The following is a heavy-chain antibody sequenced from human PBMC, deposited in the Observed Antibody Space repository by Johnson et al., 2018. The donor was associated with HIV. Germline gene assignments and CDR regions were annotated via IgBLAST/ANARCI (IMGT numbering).Heavy chain of an antibody. Sequence: MLLVESGGDVVRPGGSLRISCVASGFKLYEYDVSWVRQVPGKGLEWVSGINWNGGRTGYADSVKGRFTISRDNAKKSLYLQMNSLRAEDTAVYYCAREQYGGNSNAGDGFDIWGQGTMVTVSS. CDR2: INWNGGRT. J-gene: IGHJ3*02. CDR1: GFKLYEYD. V-gene: IGHV3-20*04. CDR3: AREQYGGNSNAGDGFDI. D-gene: IGHD4-23*01.